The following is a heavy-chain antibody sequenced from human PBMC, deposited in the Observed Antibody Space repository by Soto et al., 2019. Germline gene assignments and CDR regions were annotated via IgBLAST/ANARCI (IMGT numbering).Heavy chain of an antibody. CDR2: IRSKASNYAT. CDR3: TSLVYCSGDSCSAFDY. Sequence: GVSLRLSFAACGFAFRVSSMHWVRQASGKGLEWVGRIRSKASNYATAYAASVKGRFTITRDDSKNTAYLQMNSLKTEDTAVYYCTSLVYCSGDSCSAFDYWGQGT. V-gene: IGHV3-73*01. D-gene: IGHD2-15*01. CDR1: GFAFRVSS. J-gene: IGHJ4*02.